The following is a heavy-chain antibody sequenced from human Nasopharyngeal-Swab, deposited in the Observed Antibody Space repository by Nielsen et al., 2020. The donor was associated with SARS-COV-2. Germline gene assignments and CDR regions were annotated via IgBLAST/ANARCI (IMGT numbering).Heavy chain of an antibody. CDR2: ISSSSSYT. V-gene: IGHV3-11*06. CDR1: GFTFSDYY. CDR3: ARSRVGATTGFDY. Sequence: GEFLKISCAASGFTFSDYYMSWIRQAPGKGLEWVSYISSSSSYTNYADSVKGRFTISRDNAKNSLYLQMNSLRAEDTAVYYCARSRVGATTGFDYWGQGTLVTVSS. J-gene: IGHJ4*02. D-gene: IGHD1-26*01.